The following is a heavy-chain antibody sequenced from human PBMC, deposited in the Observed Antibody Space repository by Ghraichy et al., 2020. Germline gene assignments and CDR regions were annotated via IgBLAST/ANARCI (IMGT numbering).Heavy chain of an antibody. Sequence: GGSLRLSCEGSGFTVSNNYMTWVRQAPGKGLEWVSVIYNVGTTYYADSVKGRFTISRDNSKNTLYLQMNSLRPEDTAVYYCARDAAYCSGGSCLHYWGQGTRITVSS. CDR1: GFTVSNNY. CDR3: ARDAAYCSGGSCLHY. V-gene: IGHV3-66*02. CDR2: IYNVGTT. J-gene: IGHJ4*02. D-gene: IGHD2-15*01.